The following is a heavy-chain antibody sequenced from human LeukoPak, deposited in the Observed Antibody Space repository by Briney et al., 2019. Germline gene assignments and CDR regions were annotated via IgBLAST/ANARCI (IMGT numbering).Heavy chain of an antibody. D-gene: IGHD5/OR15-5a*01. Sequence: GGSLRLSCAASGFIFSGSSMHWVRQAPGKGLEWVSAISGSGGSTYYADSVKGRFTISRDNSKNTLYLQMNSLRAEDTAVYYCAKTASTHFDYWGQGTLVTVSS. CDR3: AKTASTHFDY. V-gene: IGHV3-23*01. J-gene: IGHJ4*02. CDR1: GFIFSGSS. CDR2: ISGSGGST.